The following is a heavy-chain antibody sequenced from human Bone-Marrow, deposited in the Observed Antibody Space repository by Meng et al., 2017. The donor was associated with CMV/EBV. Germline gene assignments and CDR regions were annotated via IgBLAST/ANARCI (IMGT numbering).Heavy chain of an antibody. CDR2: ISSSGSTI. Sequence: GGSLRLSCAASGFTFSSYEMNWVRQAPGKGLEWVSYISSSGSTIYYADSVKGRFTISRDNAKNSLYLQMNSLRAEDTAVYYCARSTSLTFDYWGQRTLVTVSS. V-gene: IGHV3-48*03. J-gene: IGHJ4*02. D-gene: IGHD2-2*01. CDR1: GFTFSSYE. CDR3: ARSTSLTFDY.